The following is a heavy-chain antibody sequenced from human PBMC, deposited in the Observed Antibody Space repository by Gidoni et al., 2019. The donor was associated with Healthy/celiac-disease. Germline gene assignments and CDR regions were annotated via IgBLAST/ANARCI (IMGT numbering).Heavy chain of an antibody. CDR3: AKEDPTTYYFDY. J-gene: IGHJ4*02. CDR1: GVTFSSYG. Sequence: QAQLWESGGGVVQLGGFLSLHCPASGVTFSSYGMHWVRQAPGKGLEWVAVISYDGSNKYYADSVKGRFTISRDNSKNTLYLQMNSLRAEDTAVYYCAKEDPTTYYFDYWGQGTLVTVSS. D-gene: IGHD1-1*01. V-gene: IGHV3-30*18. CDR2: ISYDGSNK.